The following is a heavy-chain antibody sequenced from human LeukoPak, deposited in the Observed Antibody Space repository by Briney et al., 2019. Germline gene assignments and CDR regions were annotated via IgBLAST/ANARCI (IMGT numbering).Heavy chain of an antibody. Sequence: PGGSLRLSCAASGFTVSSNYMSWVRQAPGKGLEWVSVIYSGGSTYYADSVKGRFTISRDNSKNTLYLQMNSLRAEDTAVYYCARSRWYYYDSSGYYFDYWGRGTLVTVSS. V-gene: IGHV3-53*01. CDR3: ARSRWYYYDSSGYYFDY. CDR2: IYSGGST. D-gene: IGHD3-22*01. J-gene: IGHJ4*02. CDR1: GFTVSSNY.